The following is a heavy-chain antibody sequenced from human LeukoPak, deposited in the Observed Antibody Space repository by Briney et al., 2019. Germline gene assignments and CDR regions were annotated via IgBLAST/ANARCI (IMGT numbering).Heavy chain of an antibody. V-gene: IGHV3-21*01. CDR3: ARDFRAMVNYFDY. CDR2: ISSSSSYI. J-gene: IGHJ4*02. D-gene: IGHD5-18*01. CDR1: GFTFSSCS. Sequence: GGSLRLSCAASGFTFSSCSMNWVRQAPGKGLEWVSSISSSSSYIYYADSVKGRFTISRDNAKNSLYLQMNSLRAEDTAVYYCARDFRAMVNYFDYWGQGTLVTVSS.